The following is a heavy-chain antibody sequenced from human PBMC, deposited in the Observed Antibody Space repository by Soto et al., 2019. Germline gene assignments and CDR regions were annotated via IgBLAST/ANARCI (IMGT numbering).Heavy chain of an antibody. J-gene: IGHJ6*02. CDR1: GFTFSSYA. CDR3: ARCLPIAAAGGHYYHYYRLDV. D-gene: IGHD6-13*01. V-gene: IGHV3-30-3*01. CDR2: ISYDGSNK. Sequence: PGGSLRLSCAASGFTFSSYAMHWVRQAPGKGLEWVAVISYDGSNKYYADSVKGRFTISRDNSKNTLYLQMNSLRAEDTAVYYCARCLPIAAAGGHYYHYYRLDVWGQGTTVTVSS.